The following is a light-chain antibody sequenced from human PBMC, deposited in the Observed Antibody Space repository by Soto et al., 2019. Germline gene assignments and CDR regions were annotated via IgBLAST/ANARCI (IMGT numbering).Light chain of an antibody. CDR2: EGR. CDR1: SSDVGSYNL. CDR3: CSYAGSILYV. V-gene: IGLV2-23*01. Sequence: QSALTQPASVSGSPGQSITISCTGTSSDVGSYNLVSWYQQHPGKAPKLMIYEGRKRPSGVSNRFSGSKSGNTASLTISGLQAEDEADYYCCSYAGSILYVFGTGTKLTVL. J-gene: IGLJ1*01.